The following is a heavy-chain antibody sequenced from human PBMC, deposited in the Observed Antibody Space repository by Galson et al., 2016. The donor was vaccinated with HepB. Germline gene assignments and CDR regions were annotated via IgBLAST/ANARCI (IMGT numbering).Heavy chain of an antibody. Sequence: SETLSLTCTVSGDSISGHYGSWIRQPPGKGLEWIGEISHSGRTNYSPSLKSRVIISVDTSKNQFSLQLNSVTPEDTAVYYCASFRDYYYGMDVWGQGTTVSVSS. J-gene: IGHJ6*02. CDR1: GDSISGHY. CDR3: ASFRDYYYGMDV. V-gene: IGHV4-34*01. CDR2: ISHSGRT.